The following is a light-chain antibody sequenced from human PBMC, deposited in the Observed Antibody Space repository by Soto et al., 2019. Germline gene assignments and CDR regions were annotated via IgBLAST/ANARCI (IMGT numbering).Light chain of an antibody. V-gene: IGLV2-23*02. Sequence: QSALTQPASVSGSPGQSITISCTGTHSDVGRFNLVSWYQHHPQKAPKLIIFGVTERPSGISNRFSASKSGNTASLTISGLQAEDEADYYCCTYATGGTYVFGTGTKVTVL. J-gene: IGLJ1*01. CDR3: CTYATGGTYV. CDR1: HSDVGRFNL. CDR2: GVT.